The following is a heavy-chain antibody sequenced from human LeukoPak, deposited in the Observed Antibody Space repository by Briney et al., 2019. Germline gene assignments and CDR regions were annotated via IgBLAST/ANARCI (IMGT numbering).Heavy chain of an antibody. CDR1: GFTFDDYA. Sequence: GGSLRLSCAASGFTFDDYAMPWVRQAPGKGLEWASGISWNSGSIGYADSVKGRFTISRDNAKNSLYLQMNSLRAEDTALYYCAKAPRPWITGTSVHFDYWGQGTLVTVSS. CDR2: ISWNSGSI. V-gene: IGHV3-9*01. J-gene: IGHJ4*02. CDR3: AKAPRPWITGTSVHFDY. D-gene: IGHD1-20*01.